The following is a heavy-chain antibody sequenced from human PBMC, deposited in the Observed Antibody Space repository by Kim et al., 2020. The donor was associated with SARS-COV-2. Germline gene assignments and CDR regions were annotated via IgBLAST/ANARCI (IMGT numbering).Heavy chain of an antibody. Sequence: GGSLRLSCAASGFTFSSYAMSWVRQAPGKGLEWVSAISGSGGSTYYADSVKGRFTISRDNSKNTLYLQMNSLRAEDTAVYYCAKGQVTMIVVVHGAFDIWGQGTMVTVSS. CDR3: AKGQVTMIVVVHGAFDI. V-gene: IGHV3-23*01. D-gene: IGHD3-22*01. CDR1: GFTFSSYA. J-gene: IGHJ3*02. CDR2: ISGSGGST.